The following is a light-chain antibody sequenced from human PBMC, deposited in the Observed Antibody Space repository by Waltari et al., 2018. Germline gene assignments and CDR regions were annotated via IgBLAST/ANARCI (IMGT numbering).Light chain of an antibody. CDR2: EAS. Sequence: DTVMTQSPLFLSVTTGQPASISCKSSQSLLQTDGKTQLFWYLQKPGQSPQLLIYEASNRFSGVPARFSGSGSWTDFTLTISRVEAEDVGVYYCMQGIQLPFTFGPGTKVDI. CDR3: MQGIQLPFT. V-gene: IGKV2-29*03. CDR1: QSLLQTDGKTQ. J-gene: IGKJ3*01.